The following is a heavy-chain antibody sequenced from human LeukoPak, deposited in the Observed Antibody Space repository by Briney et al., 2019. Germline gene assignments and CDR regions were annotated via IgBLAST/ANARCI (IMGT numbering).Heavy chain of an antibody. CDR2: IIPLFGTA. V-gene: IGHV1-69*05. CDR1: GGTFSTYA. J-gene: IGHJ4*02. Sequence: SVKVSCKASGGTFSTYAVNWVRQAPGHGLEWMGGIIPLFGTANYAQKFQGRVTITTDESTSTAYMELSSLRSKDTAIYYCARVFARGGEISGSYYYYWGQGTLVTVSS. CDR3: ARVFARGGEISGSYYYY. D-gene: IGHD3-10*01.